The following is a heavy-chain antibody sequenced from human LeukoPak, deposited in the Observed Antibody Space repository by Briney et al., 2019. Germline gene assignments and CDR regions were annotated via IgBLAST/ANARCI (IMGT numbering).Heavy chain of an antibody. J-gene: IGHJ6*03. Sequence: GGSLRLSCAASGFTFSNYAVSWVRQAPGKGLEWVSTISVTVSNTYYANSVKGRFTISRDNSKNTLFLQMNSLRADDTAVYYCAKAPAAILGYYSYDMDVWGKGTTVTVSS. CDR2: ISVTVSNT. CDR1: GFTFSNYA. CDR3: AKAPAAILGYYSYDMDV. V-gene: IGHV3-23*01. D-gene: IGHD2-2*01.